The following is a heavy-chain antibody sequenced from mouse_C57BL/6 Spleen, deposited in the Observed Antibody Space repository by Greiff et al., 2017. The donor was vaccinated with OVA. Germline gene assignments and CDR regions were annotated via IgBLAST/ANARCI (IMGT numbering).Heavy chain of an antibody. D-gene: IGHD1-1*01. Sequence: VQLQQSGADLAKPGASVKLSCKASGYTFTSYWMHWVKQRPGQGLEWIGYINPSSGYTKSNQKFKDKATLTADKSSSTAYMPLSSLTYEDSAVYYCARGVTTVVSFDYWGQGTTLTVSS. J-gene: IGHJ2*01. V-gene: IGHV1-7*01. CDR1: GYTFTSYW. CDR2: INPSSGYT. CDR3: ARGVTTVVSFDY.